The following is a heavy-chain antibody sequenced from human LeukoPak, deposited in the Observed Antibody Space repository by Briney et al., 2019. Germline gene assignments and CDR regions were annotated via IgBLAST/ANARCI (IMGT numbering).Heavy chain of an antibody. D-gene: IGHD3/OR15-3a*01. CDR2: MNPNSGNT. V-gene: IGHV1-8*03. CDR1: GYTFTSYD. J-gene: IGHJ5*02. CDR3: ARGRDWLRWFDP. Sequence: ASXXVSCKASGYTFTSYDINWVRQATGQGLEWLGWMNPNSGNTGYPQKFQGRVTITRNTSISTAYMELSSLTSEDTAVYYCARGRDWLRWFDPWGQGTLVTVSS.